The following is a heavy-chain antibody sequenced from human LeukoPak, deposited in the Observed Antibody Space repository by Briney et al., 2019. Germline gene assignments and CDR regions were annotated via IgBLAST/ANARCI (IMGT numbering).Heavy chain of an antibody. D-gene: IGHD6-19*01. Sequence: GGSLRLSCAASGFTFDDYGMSWVRQAPGKGLEWVSGINWNGGSTGYADSVKGRFTISRDNAKNSLYLQMNSLRAEDTALYYCARDPGGSGWYFDYYYMDVWGKGTTVTVSS. CDR2: INWNGGST. CDR1: GFTFDDYG. CDR3: ARDPGGSGWYFDYYYMDV. V-gene: IGHV3-20*04. J-gene: IGHJ6*03.